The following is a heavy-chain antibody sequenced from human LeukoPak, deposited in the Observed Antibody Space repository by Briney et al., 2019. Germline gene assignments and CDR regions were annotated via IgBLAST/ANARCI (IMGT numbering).Heavy chain of an antibody. Sequence: SQTLSLTCTVSGGFISSYYWSWIRQPAGKGLESIGHISTSGSTNYNPSLKSRVTISVDTSKNQFSLKLSSVTAADTAIYYCATVEVVVTAMIDFWGQGTLVTVSS. CDR2: ISTSGST. CDR1: GGFISSYY. V-gene: IGHV4-4*07. CDR3: ATVEVVVTAMIDF. D-gene: IGHD2-21*02. J-gene: IGHJ4*02.